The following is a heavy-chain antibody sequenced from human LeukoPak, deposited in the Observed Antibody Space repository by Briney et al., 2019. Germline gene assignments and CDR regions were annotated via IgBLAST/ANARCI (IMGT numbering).Heavy chain of an antibody. V-gene: IGHV3-23*01. D-gene: IGHD3-10*01. CDR2: ISERGGST. J-gene: IGHJ4*02. CDR3: AKRGIAIRGILVIGYHQEAYHYDY. CDR1: GISLTNYA. Sequence: GGSLRLSCVVSGISLTNYAMTWVRQAPGKGLEWVSYISERGGSTSYADSVKGRFTISRDTSLNTLYLQMTGLRAEDTAVYFCAKRGIAIRGILVIGYHQEAYHYDYWGQGVLVTVSS.